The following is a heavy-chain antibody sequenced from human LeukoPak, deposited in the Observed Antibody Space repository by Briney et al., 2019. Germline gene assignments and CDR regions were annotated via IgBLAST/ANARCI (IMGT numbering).Heavy chain of an antibody. D-gene: IGHD5-24*01. CDR2: IIPIFGTA. V-gene: IGHV1-69*06. CDR1: GGTFSSYA. Sequence: ASVKVSCKASGGTFSSYAISWVRQAPGQGLEWMGGIIPIFGTANYAQKFQGRVTITADKSTSTAYMELSSLRSEDTAVYYCAREGSLDGFVHYFDYWGQGTLVTVSS. J-gene: IGHJ4*02. CDR3: AREGSLDGFVHYFDY.